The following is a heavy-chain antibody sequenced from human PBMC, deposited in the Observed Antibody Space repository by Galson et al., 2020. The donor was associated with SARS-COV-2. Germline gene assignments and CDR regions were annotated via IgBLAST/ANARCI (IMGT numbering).Heavy chain of an antibody. CDR3: ARRTRYCTTATCYAGDDWYYYMDV. V-gene: IGHV5-10-1*01. Sequence: HGESLKLSCKGSGYSFTSYWITWVRQMPGKGLEWMGRIDPTDSYTNYSPSFQGHVTIPADKSISTAYLQWSSLKASDTAMYYCARRTRYCTTATCYAGDDWYYYMDVWGRGTTVTVSS. D-gene: IGHD2-2*01. J-gene: IGHJ6*03. CDR1: GYSFTSYW. CDR2: IDPTDSYT.